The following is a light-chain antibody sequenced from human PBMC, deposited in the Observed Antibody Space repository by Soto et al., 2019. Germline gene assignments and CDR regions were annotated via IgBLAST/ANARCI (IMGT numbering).Light chain of an antibody. CDR1: SSNIGGNS. J-gene: IGLJ1*01. V-gene: IGLV1-51*01. CDR2: DDN. Sequence: QSVLTQPPSVSAAPGQKVTISCSGSSSNIGGNSVSWYQQLPGTAPKLLIYDDNKRPSGIPDRFSGSKSGTSATLGITGFQTGDEADYYCASWGSSLSAYVFGTGTKVTVL. CDR3: ASWGSSLSAYV.